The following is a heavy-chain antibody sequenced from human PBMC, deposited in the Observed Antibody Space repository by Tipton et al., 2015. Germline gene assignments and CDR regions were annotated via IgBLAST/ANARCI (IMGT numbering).Heavy chain of an antibody. Sequence: GLVKPSETLSLTCDVSGYSISSGYYWSWIRQPPGKGLEWIGSFFHSGNTFHNPSLRSRVIISVDTSKNQISLTVTSVTAADTAVYYCERSRYTVTPDSWGQGTLVTVSS. J-gene: IGHJ4*02. CDR2: FFHSGNT. D-gene: IGHD4-17*01. CDR3: ERSRYTVTPDS. CDR1: GYSISSGYY. V-gene: IGHV4-38-2*01.